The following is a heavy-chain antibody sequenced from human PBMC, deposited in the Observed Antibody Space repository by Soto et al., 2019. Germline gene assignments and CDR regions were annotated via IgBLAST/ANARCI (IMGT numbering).Heavy chain of an antibody. CDR1: GFTFSSYW. J-gene: IGHJ3*02. CDR2: IKQDGSEK. D-gene: IGHD2-2*01. Sequence: GGSLRLSCAASGFTFSSYWMSWVRQAPGKGLEWVANIKQDGSEKYYVDSVKGRFTISRDNAKNSLYLQMNSLRAEDTAVYYCARVGGGYCSSTSCPPDAFDIWGQGTMVTVSS. V-gene: IGHV3-7*01. CDR3: ARVGGGYCSSTSCPPDAFDI.